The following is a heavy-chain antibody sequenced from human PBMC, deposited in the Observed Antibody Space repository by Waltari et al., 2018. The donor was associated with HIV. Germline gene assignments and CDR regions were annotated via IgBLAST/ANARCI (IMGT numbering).Heavy chain of an antibody. V-gene: IGHV4-4*07. CDR2: IYTRGST. Sequence: QVQLQESGPGLVKPSETLSLTCTVSGGSISSYYCSWIRQPAGKGLEWIGRIYTRGSTNYNPSLKSRVTMSVDTSKNQFSLKRSSVTAADTAVYYCARDPIEYYYDSKLPYYYYYGMDVWGQGTTVTVSS. J-gene: IGHJ6*02. CDR1: GGSISSYY. D-gene: IGHD3-22*01. CDR3: ARDPIEYYYDSKLPYYYYYGMDV.